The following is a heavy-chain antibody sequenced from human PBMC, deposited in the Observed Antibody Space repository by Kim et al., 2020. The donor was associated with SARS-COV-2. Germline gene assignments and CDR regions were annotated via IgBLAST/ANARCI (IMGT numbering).Heavy chain of an antibody. D-gene: IGHD1-1*01. J-gene: IGHJ6*02. CDR3: AEDVEPRSEHYYYYGMDV. Sequence: GGSLRLSCAASGFTFSSYAMSWVRQAPGKGLEWVSAISGSGGSTYYADSVKGRFTISRDNSKNTLYLQMNSLRAEDTAVYYCAEDVEPRSEHYYYYGMDVWGQGTTVTVSS. CDR1: GFTFSSYA. V-gene: IGHV3-23*01. CDR2: ISGSGGST.